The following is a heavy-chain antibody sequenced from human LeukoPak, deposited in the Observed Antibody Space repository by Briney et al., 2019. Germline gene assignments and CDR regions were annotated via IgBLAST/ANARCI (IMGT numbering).Heavy chain of an antibody. CDR2: IYYSGNT. J-gene: IGHJ4*02. Sequence: SETLSLTCNVSGGSISNYYCNWIRQPPGKGLEWIGYIYYSGNTNYNPSLKSRVTISVDTSKNQFSLNLNSVTAADTAVYYCARGPNYFDSWGQGTLVTVSS. CDR1: GGSISNYY. CDR3: ARGPNYFDS. V-gene: IGHV4-59*01.